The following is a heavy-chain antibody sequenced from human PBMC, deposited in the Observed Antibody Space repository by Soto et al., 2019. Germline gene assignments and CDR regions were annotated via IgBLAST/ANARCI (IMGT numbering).Heavy chain of an antibody. CDR3: AKRYYYDNSGLWDY. CDR2: IISSGDST. Sequence: EVQLLESGGGLLQPGGSLRLSCAASGFTFSSYAMSWVRQAPGKGLEWVSAIISSGDSTYYTDSVKGRFTISRDNSKNTLYLQMNSLRAEDTAVYYCAKRYYYDNSGLWDYSGQGTLVTVSS. CDR1: GFTFSSYA. J-gene: IGHJ4*02. V-gene: IGHV3-23*01. D-gene: IGHD3-22*01.